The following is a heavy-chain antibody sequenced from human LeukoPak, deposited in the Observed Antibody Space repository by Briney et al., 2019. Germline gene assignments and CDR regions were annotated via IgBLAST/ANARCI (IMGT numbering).Heavy chain of an antibody. J-gene: IGHJ4*02. CDR2: IYYSGGT. CDR3: ARASKSTAAAGY. D-gene: IGHD6-13*01. V-gene: IGHV4-59*01. CDR1: GGSISSYY. Sequence: PSETLSLTCTVSGGSISSYYWSWIRQPPGKGLEWIGYIYYSGGTNYNPSLKSRVTISVDTSKNQFSLKLSSVTAADTAVYYCARASKSTAAAGYWGQGTLVTVSS.